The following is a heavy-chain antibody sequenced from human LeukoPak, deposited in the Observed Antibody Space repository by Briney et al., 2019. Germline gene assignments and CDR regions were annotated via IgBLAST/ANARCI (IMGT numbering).Heavy chain of an antibody. D-gene: IGHD3-16*01. J-gene: IGHJ4*02. CDR3: ARMSLGAFDY. CDR2: IYHGGTI. CDR1: GYSISNNNW. Sequence: PSDTLSLTCAVSGYSISNNNWWAWIRQPPGKGLEWIGYIYHGGTIYSNPSLKSRVTMSVDTSRNQFSLKLSSVTAVDTAVYYCARMSLGAFDYWGQGTLVTVSS. V-gene: IGHV4-28*05.